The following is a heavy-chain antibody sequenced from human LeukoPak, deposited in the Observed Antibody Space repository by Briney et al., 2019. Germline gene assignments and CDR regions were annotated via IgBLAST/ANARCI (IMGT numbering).Heavy chain of an antibody. Sequence: ASVKVSCMASGYAFNVHGITWVRQAPGQGLEWMGWISAYKGNTNYAAKFQGRVTMTTDTSTSTGYMELTSLRSDDTAVYYCARTLGGNYVEMATGVDLWGRGTLVIVSS. CDR2: ISAYKGNT. V-gene: IGHV1-18*01. J-gene: IGHJ2*01. CDR1: GYAFNVHG. D-gene: IGHD5-24*01. CDR3: ARTLGGNYVEMATGVDL.